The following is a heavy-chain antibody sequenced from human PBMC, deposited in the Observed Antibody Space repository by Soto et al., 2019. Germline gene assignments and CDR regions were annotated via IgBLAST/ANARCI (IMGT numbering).Heavy chain of an antibody. Sequence: EVQLVESGGGLVQPGGSLRLSCAASGVTVSSSFMSWVRQAPGKGLEWVSVIFRGGSTYHADSVKGRFTISRDSSKNTLYLQMNSLRVEDTAVYCCARAAEYCSDGSCYGLRFDPWGQGTLVTVSS. V-gene: IGHV3-66*01. J-gene: IGHJ5*02. CDR2: IFRGGST. CDR1: GVTVSSSF. CDR3: ARAAEYCSDGSCYGLRFDP. D-gene: IGHD2-15*01.